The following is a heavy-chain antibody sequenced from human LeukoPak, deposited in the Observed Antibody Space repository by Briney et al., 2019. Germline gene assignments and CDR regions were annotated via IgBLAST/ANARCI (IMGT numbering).Heavy chain of an antibody. V-gene: IGHV4-59*01. J-gene: IGHJ4*02. CDR2: IYYSGRT. D-gene: IGHD3-22*01. Sequence: SATLSLTCTVSGGSISSYYWSWIRQHPRNGLEWIGYIYYSGRTNYNRSLKSRVTISVDTSKNQFSLKLSSVTAADTAVYYCAGFGGDYYDSSGYYQRLYYFDYWGQGTLVTVSS. CDR3: AGFGGDYYDSSGYYQRLYYFDY. CDR1: GGSISSYY.